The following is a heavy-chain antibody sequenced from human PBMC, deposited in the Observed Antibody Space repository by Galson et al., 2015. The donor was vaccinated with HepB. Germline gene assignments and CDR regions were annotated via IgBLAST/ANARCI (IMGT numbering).Heavy chain of an antibody. CDR3: ARQEGARWLRFTHIDY. CDR1: GSSFTSYW. V-gene: IGHV5-10-1*01. CDR2: IDPSDSYT. Sequence: QSGAEVTKPGESLRISCKGSGSSFTSYWISWVRQMPGKGLEWMGRIDPSDSYTNYSPSFQGHVTISADKSISTAYLQWSSPKASDTAMYYCARQEGARWLRFTHIDYWGQGTLVTVSS. J-gene: IGHJ4*02. D-gene: IGHD5-12*01.